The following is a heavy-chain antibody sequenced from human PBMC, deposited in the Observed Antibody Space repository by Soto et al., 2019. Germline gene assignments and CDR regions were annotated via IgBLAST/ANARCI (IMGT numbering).Heavy chain of an antibody. J-gene: IGHJ5*02. CDR2: RYKSGST. CDR3: ARVVVAAKGGWFDP. D-gene: IGHD2-15*01. CDR1: GGSIGRGDYC. V-gene: IGHV4-30-2*01. Sequence: QLQLQESGSGLVKPSQTLSLTCAVSGGSIGRGDYCWSWIRQAPGKGLEGIGYRYKSGSTNYNPSLKSRVTISVDRSKNQFSLKLSSVTAADTAVYYCARVVVAAKGGWFDPWGQGTLVTVSS.